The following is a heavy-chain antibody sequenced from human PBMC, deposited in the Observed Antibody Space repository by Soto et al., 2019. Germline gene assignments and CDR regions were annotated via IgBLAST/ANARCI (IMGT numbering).Heavy chain of an antibody. CDR2: ISWNSGTL. J-gene: IGHJ3*01. CDR1: EFTFDNYA. D-gene: IGHD3-10*01. V-gene: IGHV3-9*01. CDR3: AKGRTRPLELGSFGDNAFDV. Sequence: EVQLVESGGGLVQPGRSLRLSCAASEFTFDNYAMHWVRQAPGKGLEWVAGISWNSGTLVYADSVKGRFTISRDNAKNSLFLQMNSLRTEHTALYFCAKGRTRPLELGSFGDNAFDVWGQGTMVTVSS.